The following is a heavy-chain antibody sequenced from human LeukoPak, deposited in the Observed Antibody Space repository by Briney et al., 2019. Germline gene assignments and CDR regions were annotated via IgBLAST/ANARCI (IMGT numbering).Heavy chain of an antibody. D-gene: IGHD4-11*01. CDR2: ISSSSSI. Sequence: GGSLRLSCAASGFTFSSYSMNWVRQAPGKGLDWVSYISSSSSIYYADSVKGRFTISRDNAKNSLYLQMNSLRAEDTAVYYCARASGSDYSNSLAYFDYWGQGTLVTVSS. J-gene: IGHJ4*02. CDR1: GFTFSSYS. CDR3: ARASGSDYSNSLAYFDY. V-gene: IGHV3-48*01.